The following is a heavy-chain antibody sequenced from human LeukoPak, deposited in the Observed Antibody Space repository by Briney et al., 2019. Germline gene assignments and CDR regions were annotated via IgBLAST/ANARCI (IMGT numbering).Heavy chain of an antibody. CDR2: IYSGGST. D-gene: IGHD2-2*01. J-gene: IGHJ6*03. V-gene: IGHV3-53*01. CDR3: ARDRRGVVPAAMGYYYYMDV. CDR1: GFTVSSNY. Sequence: GGSLRLSCAASGFTVSSNYMSWVRQAPGKGLEWVSVIYSGGSTYYADSVKGRFTISRDNSKNTLYLQMNSLRAEDTAVYYCARDRRGVVPAAMGYYYYMDVWGKGTTVTVSS.